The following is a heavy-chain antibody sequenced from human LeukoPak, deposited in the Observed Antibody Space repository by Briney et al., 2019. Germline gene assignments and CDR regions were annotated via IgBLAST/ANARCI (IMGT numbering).Heavy chain of an antibody. V-gene: IGHV1-69*13. CDR3: ARPLRVAGAVWFDP. CDR2: IIPIFGTA. J-gene: IGHJ5*02. CDR1: GGTFSSYA. Sequence: GASVKVSCKASGGTFSSYAISWVRQAPGQGLEWMGGIIPIFGTANYAQKFQGRVTITADESTSTAYMELSSLRSEDTAVYYCARPLRVAGAVWFDPWGQGTLVTVSS. D-gene: IGHD1-26*01.